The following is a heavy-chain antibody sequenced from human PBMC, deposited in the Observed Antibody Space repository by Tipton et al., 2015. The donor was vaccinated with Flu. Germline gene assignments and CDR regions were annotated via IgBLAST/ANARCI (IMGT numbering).Heavy chain of an antibody. D-gene: IGHD5-12*01. V-gene: IGHV4-34*01. CDR3: ARGSGYANTYFDS. Sequence: TLSLTCAVYGGSFSGYYWTWIRQPPGKRLEWIGEINDSGSTNYNPSLRSRVTISVDTSKNQFSLKLNSVSAADTAVYYCARGSGYANTYFDSWGPGNPGHRLL. J-gene: IGHJ4*02. CDR2: INDSGST. CDR1: GGSFSGYY.